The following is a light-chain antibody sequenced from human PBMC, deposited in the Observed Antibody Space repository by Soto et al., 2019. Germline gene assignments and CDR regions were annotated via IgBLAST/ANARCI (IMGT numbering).Light chain of an antibody. CDR3: QRYNSAPFT. V-gene: IGKV1-27*01. CDR2: AAS. CDR1: QGISNY. J-gene: IGKJ3*01. Sequence: DIQMTQSPSSLSASVGDRVTITCRASQGISNYLAWYQQKPGKVPKLLIYAASTLQSGVPSRFRGSGSGTDFSHTISSLQPEDVATYYFQRYNSAPFTFGPGTKVDIK.